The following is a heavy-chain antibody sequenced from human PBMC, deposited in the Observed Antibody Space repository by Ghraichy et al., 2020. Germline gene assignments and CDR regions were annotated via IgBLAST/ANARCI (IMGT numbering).Heavy chain of an antibody. J-gene: IGHJ4*02. CDR3: ARHPRGDYSHFDY. V-gene: IGHV4-38-2*01. Sequence: SETLSLTCAVPGYSISSGYYWGWIRQPPGKGLEWIGSIYHSGSTYYNPSLKSRVTISVDTSKNQFSLKLRSVTAADTAVYYCARHPRGDYSHFDYWGQGTLVTVSS. CDR2: IYHSGST. D-gene: IGHD4-17*01. CDR1: GYSISSGYY.